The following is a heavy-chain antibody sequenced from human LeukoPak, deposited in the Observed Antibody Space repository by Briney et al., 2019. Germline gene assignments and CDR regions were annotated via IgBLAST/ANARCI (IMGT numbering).Heavy chain of an antibody. J-gene: IGHJ3*02. CDR1: GGSISSGGYY. CDR2: IYYSGST. D-gene: IGHD3-16*01. V-gene: IGHV4-61*08. Sequence: SETLSLTCTASGGSISSGGYYWSWIRQPPGKGLEWIGYIYYSGSTNYNPSLKSRVTISVDTSKNQFSLKLSSVTAADTAVYYCARDPLRGEDAFDIWGQGTMVTVSS. CDR3: ARDPLRGEDAFDI.